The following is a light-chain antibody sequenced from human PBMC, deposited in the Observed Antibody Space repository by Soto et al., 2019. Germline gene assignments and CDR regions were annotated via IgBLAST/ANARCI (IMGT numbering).Light chain of an antibody. V-gene: IGLV1-44*01. CDR3: FSFTTDWTHV. Sequence: QSVLTQPPSASGTPGQRVTISCSGSNSNIGSNTVNWYQQLPGTAPKLLIYTNSQRPSGVPDRFSGSKSGTSASLAISGLQSEDEADYFCFSFTTDWTHVFGTGTKLTVL. CDR1: NSNIGSNT. CDR2: TNS. J-gene: IGLJ1*01.